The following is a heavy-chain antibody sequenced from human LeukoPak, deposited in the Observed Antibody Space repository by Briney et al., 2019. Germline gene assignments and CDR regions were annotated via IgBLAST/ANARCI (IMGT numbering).Heavy chain of an antibody. V-gene: IGHV4-4*02. J-gene: IGHJ4*02. CDR3: AREGAVLTDYQVFYFDS. Sequence: SETLSLTCVVSGGSISSSNWWSWVRQPPGKGLEWIGEIYHSGSTNYNPSLKSRVTISVDKSKNQFSLKLTAVTAADAAVYYCAREGAVLTDYQVFYFDSWGQGTLVTVSS. CDR1: GGSISSSNW. D-gene: IGHD3-9*01. CDR2: IYHSGST.